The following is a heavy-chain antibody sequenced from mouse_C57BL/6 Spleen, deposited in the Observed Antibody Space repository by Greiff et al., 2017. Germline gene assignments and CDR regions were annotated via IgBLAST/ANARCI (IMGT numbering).Heavy chain of an antibody. Sequence: EVQWVESGGGLVKPGGSLKLSSAASGFTFSDYGMHWVRQAPEKGLEWVAYISSGSSTIYYADTVKGRFTISRDNAKNTLFLQMTSLRSEDTAMYYCAMGGNYDYFDYWGQGTTLTVSS. CDR1: GFTFSDYG. V-gene: IGHV5-17*01. CDR2: ISSGSSTI. J-gene: IGHJ2*01. CDR3: AMGGNYDYFDY. D-gene: IGHD2-1*01.